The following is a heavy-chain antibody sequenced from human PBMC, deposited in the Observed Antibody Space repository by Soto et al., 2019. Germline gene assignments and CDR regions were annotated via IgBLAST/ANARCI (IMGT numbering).Heavy chain of an antibody. CDR3: AKDRVPDGIYSSDY. J-gene: IGHJ4*02. Sequence: PGGSLRLSCEGFGYTFRGYGMIWVRQAPGKGLEWVSYISSDETIVNYADSVKGRFTISRDRSKNTLFLQMNSLRDEDTAIYYCAKDRVPDGIYSSDYWGQGVLVTVSS. CDR2: ISSDETIV. CDR1: GYTFRGYG. V-gene: IGHV3-48*02. D-gene: IGHD2-15*01.